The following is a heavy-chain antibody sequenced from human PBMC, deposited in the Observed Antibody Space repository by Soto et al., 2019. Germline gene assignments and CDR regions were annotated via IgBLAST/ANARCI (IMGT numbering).Heavy chain of an antibody. CDR1: GYSFTSYW. V-gene: IGHV5-51*01. Sequence: GESLKISCKGSGYSFTSYWIGWVRQMPGKGLEWMGIIYPGDSDTRYSPSFQGQVTISADKSISTAYLQWSSLKASDTAMYYCARRVRESSGWYGYNWFDPCGQRTLVTVPS. CDR2: IYPGDSDT. D-gene: IGHD6-19*01. J-gene: IGHJ5*02. CDR3: ARRVRESSGWYGYNWFDP.